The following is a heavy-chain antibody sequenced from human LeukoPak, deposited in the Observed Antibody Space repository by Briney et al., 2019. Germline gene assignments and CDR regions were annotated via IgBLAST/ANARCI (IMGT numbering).Heavy chain of an antibody. J-gene: IGHJ5*02. CDR1: GFTFDDYA. D-gene: IGHD3-22*01. V-gene: IGHV3-9*03. Sequence: GGSLRLSCAASGFTFDDYAMHWVRQAPGKGLEWVSGISWNSGSIGYADSVKGRFTISRDNAKNSLYLQMNRLRAEDMALYYCAKGGYYDSSGPNWFDPWGQGTLVTVSS. CDR3: AKGGYYDSSGPNWFDP. CDR2: ISWNSGSI.